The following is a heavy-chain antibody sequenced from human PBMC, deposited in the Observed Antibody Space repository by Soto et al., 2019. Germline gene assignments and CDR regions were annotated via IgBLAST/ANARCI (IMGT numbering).Heavy chain of an antibody. CDR1: GFTFANSR. CDR2: VTGDGHTI. Sequence: GGSLRLSCAASGFTFANSRMHWIRQAPGKGPEWVSRVTGDGHTIQYADSVKGRFTVSRDNAKNTLYLQMNSLRAEDTAVYYCATAEVDYWGPGTLVTVSS. CDR3: ATAEVDY. V-gene: IGHV3-74*01. J-gene: IGHJ4*02.